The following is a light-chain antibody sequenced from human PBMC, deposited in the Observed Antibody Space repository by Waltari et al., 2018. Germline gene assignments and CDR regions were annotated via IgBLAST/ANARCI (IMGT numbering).Light chain of an antibody. V-gene: IGKV1-6*01. CDR3: LQDYSYPWT. Sequence: AIQMTQSPSSLSASVGDRVTITCRASQGIRNDLGWYQQRPGKAPKLLIYGSSTLQSGVPSRFSGSGFGTDFTLTINNLQPEDFATYYCLQDYSYPWTFGQGTKVEIK. J-gene: IGKJ1*01. CDR1: QGIRND. CDR2: GSS.